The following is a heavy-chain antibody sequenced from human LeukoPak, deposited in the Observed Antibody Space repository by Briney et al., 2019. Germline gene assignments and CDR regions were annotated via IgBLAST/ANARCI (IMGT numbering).Heavy chain of an antibody. Sequence: GGSLRLSCAASGFTFSSYAMSWVRQAPGKGLEWVSAISGSGASTYYADSVKGRFTISRDNSKNTLYLQMNSLRAEDTAVYYCAEPEGGYYDIRPGWGQGTLVTVSS. J-gene: IGHJ4*02. D-gene: IGHD3-22*01. V-gene: IGHV3-23*01. CDR1: GFTFSSYA. CDR3: AEPEGGYYDIRPG. CDR2: ISGSGAST.